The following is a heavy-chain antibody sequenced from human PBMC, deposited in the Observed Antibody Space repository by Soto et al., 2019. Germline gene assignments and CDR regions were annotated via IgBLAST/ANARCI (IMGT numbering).Heavy chain of an antibody. D-gene: IGHD2-21*01. Sequence: EVQLLESGGGLVQPGGSLRLSCAASGFTFSKSAISWVRQAPGKGLEWVSAISCGTGSTYYADSVKGRFTISRDNAKNTMYMEMNRLRPEDMVIYYCAEEEGVFCCGGGCGRLDCWGQGALVTVSS. CDR2: ISCGTGST. V-gene: IGHV3-23*01. CDR3: AEEEGVFCCGGGCGRLDC. CDR1: GFTFSKSA. J-gene: IGHJ4*02.